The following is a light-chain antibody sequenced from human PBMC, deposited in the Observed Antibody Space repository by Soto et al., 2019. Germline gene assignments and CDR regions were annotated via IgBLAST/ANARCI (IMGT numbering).Light chain of an antibody. CDR2: WAS. J-gene: IGKJ4*01. Sequence: IVMTQSPDSLAVSLGERATINCKSSQSLLYSSNNKNYLAWFQHKPGQPPKLLLYWASTRESGVPDRFSGSGSGTDFTLTIRSLQAEDVAVYYFQQYYSNPELTFGGGTKVEIK. V-gene: IGKV4-1*01. CDR3: QQYYSNPELT. CDR1: QSLLYSSNNKNY.